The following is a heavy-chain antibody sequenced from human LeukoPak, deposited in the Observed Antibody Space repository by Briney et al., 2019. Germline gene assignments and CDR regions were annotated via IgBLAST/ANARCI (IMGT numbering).Heavy chain of an antibody. D-gene: IGHD3-22*01. Sequence: SETLSLTCTVSGGSISSYYWSWIRQPPGKGLEWIGYIYYSGSTNYNPSLKSRVTISVDTSKNQFSLKLSSVTAAGTAVYYCARGAGGYYYVADYWGQGTLVTVSS. CDR2: IYYSGST. CDR3: ARGAGGYYYVADY. J-gene: IGHJ4*02. CDR1: GGSISSYY. V-gene: IGHV4-59*01.